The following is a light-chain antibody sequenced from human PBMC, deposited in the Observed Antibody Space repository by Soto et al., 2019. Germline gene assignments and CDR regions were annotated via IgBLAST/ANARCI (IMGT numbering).Light chain of an antibody. V-gene: IGKV1-33*01. J-gene: IGKJ4*01. CDR2: DAS. CDR3: QQYDNRPLT. CDR1: QDIKNY. Sequence: DIQMTQSPSSLSASVGDRVTITCQASQDIKNYLNWYQQKSGKAPKLLIYDASDLETGVPSRFSGSGSGTDFTITINSLQPEDVATYYCQQYDNRPLTFGGGTKVDIK.